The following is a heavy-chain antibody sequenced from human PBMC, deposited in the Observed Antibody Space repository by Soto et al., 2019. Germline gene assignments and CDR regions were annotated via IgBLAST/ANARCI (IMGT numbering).Heavy chain of an antibody. CDR2: ISGSGGST. Sequence: PGKGLEWVSAISGSGGSTNYADSVQGRFTISRDNSKNTRYLQMNSLRAEDTAIYYCAKKAFFLQAEDGIRDTVPVSAFLLNRSSDL. D-gene: IGHD2-15*01. CDR3: AKKAFFLQAEDGIRDTVPVSAFLLNRSSDL. J-gene: IGHJ2*01. V-gene: IGHV3-23*01.